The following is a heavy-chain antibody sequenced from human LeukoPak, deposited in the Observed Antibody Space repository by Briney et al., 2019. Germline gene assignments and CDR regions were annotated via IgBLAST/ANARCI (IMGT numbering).Heavy chain of an antibody. CDR3: ASITVDTAMVYFDY. CDR1: GGSISSYY. V-gene: IGHV4-59*08. J-gene: IGHJ4*02. D-gene: IGHD5-18*01. Sequence: SETLSLTCTVSGGSISSYYWSWIRQPPGMGLEWIGYIYYSGSTNYNPSLKSRVTISVDTSKNQFSLKLSSVTAADTAVYYCASITVDTAMVYFDYWGQGTLVTVSS. CDR2: IYYSGST.